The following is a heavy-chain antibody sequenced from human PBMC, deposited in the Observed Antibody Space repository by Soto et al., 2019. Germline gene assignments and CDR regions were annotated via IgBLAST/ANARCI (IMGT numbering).Heavy chain of an antibody. CDR3: ARAGVSTRTLDH. J-gene: IGHJ4*02. CDR2: IYPSDSDT. Sequence: GESLKISCKGSGYNFAGYWIAWVRQMPGKGLELMGIIYPSDSDTRYRPSFQGQVTISANKSISSAYLQWSSLRASDTPMYYCARAGVSTRTLDHWGQGTPVTVSS. D-gene: IGHD3-3*01. CDR1: GYNFAGYW. V-gene: IGHV5-51*01.